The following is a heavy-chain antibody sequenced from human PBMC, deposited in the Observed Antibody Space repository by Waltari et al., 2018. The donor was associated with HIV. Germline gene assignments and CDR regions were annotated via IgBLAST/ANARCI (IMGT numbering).Heavy chain of an antibody. Sequence: EVQPVQSGGGLIKPGGSLRLSCAASGFRATNYWMHWVRQSPGKGLMWVSRINIDGRTIDYADSVKGRFTISRDSAKNTLSLQMNSLREEDTAFYYCSRDTFGEYACWGQGALVTVSS. V-gene: IGHV3-74*01. CDR3: SRDTFGEYAC. CDR1: GFRATNYW. CDR2: INIDGRTI. D-gene: IGHD3-10*01. J-gene: IGHJ4*02.